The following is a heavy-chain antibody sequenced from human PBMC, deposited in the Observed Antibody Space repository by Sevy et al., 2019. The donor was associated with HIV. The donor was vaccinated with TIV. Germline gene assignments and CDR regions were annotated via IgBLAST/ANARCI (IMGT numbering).Heavy chain of an antibody. J-gene: IGHJ5*02. CDR1: EFTFNNYW. V-gene: IGHV3-74*01. D-gene: IGHD3-16*02. Sequence: GGSLRLSCTASEFTFNNYWMHWVRQAPGKGLVWVSRINSDGSRTSYADSVKGRFTISRDNAKNTLYLQMNSLRAEDTAVYYCARGDDYIWGKYRYTGNHWFVPWGQGTLVTVSS. CDR2: INSDGSRT. CDR3: ARGDDYIWGKYRYTGNHWFVP.